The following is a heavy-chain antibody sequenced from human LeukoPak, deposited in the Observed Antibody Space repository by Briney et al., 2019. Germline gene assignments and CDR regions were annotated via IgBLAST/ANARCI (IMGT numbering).Heavy chain of an antibody. CDR1: GGSFSGYY. J-gene: IGHJ6*02. V-gene: IGHV4-34*01. CDR3: ARDLIYSSSSFNYYYGMDV. CDR2: INHSGST. Sequence: SETLSLTCAVYGGSFSGYYWSWIRQPPGKGLEWIGEINHSGSTNYNPSLKSRVTISVDTSKNQFSLKLSSVTAADTAVYYCARDLIYSSSSFNYYYGMDVWGQGTTVTVSS. D-gene: IGHD6-6*01.